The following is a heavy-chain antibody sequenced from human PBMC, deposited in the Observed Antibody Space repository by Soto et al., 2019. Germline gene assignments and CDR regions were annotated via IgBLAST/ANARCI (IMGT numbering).Heavy chain of an antibody. Sequence: GASVKVSCKASGGTFSSYAISWLRQAPGQGLEWMGGIIPIFGTANYAQKFQGRVTITADESTSTAYMELSSLRSEDTAVYYCAKYYYDSSGYYSDYYGMDVWGQGTTVTVSS. V-gene: IGHV1-69*13. CDR1: GGTFSSYA. D-gene: IGHD3-22*01. J-gene: IGHJ6*02. CDR3: AKYYYDSSGYYSDYYGMDV. CDR2: IIPIFGTA.